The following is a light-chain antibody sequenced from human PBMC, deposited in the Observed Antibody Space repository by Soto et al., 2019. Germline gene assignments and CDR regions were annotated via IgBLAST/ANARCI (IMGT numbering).Light chain of an antibody. Sequence: QSVLTQPASVSGSPGQSITISCTGTSSDVGGYNYVSWYQQHPGKAPKLMIYEVSNRPSGVSNRFSGSKSGNTASLTISGLQPEDEADYYCSSFTSSSTLDVFGTGTKATVL. CDR1: SSDVGGYNY. V-gene: IGLV2-14*01. J-gene: IGLJ1*01. CDR3: SSFTSSSTLDV. CDR2: EVS.